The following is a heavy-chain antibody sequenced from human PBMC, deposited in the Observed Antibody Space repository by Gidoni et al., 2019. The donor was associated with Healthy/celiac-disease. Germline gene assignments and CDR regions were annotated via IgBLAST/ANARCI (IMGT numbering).Heavy chain of an antibody. V-gene: IGHV3-33*01. D-gene: IGHD6-25*01. CDR2: IWYDGSNK. CDR1: GFTFSSYG. CDR3: ARGTAGYFDY. Sequence: QVQLVESGGGVVQPGRSLRLSCAASGFTFSSYGMHWVRQAPGKGLACVAVIWYDGSNKYYADSVKGRFTISRDNSKNTLYLQMNSLRAEDTAVYYCARGTAGYFDYWGQGTLVTVSS. J-gene: IGHJ4*02.